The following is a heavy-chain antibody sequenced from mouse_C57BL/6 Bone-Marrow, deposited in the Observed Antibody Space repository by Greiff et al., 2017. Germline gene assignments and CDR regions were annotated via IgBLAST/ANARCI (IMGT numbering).Heavy chain of an antibody. Sequence: EVKLMESGAELVRPGASVKLSCTASGFNIKDDYMHWVKQRPEQGLEWIGWIDPENGDTEYASKFQGKATITADTSSNTAYLQLSSLTSEDTAVYYCTTTPSYYYFRDYWGQGTSVTVSS. CDR3: TTTPSYYYFRDY. CDR1: GFNIKDDY. CDR2: IDPENGDT. J-gene: IGHJ4*01. V-gene: IGHV14-4*01.